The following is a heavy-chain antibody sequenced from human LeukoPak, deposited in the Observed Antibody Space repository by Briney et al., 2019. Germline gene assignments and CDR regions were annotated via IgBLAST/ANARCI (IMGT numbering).Heavy chain of an antibody. CDR3: ARHPPSSAGAHDI. CDR1: GGSISNTNW. CDR2: ISLTGLT. Sequence: SETLSLTCGVSGGSISNTNWWSWVRQPPGQGLEWIGEISLTGLTHYNPSLESRVTVSLDKSKNQLSLSLTSVTAADTAVYYCARHPPSSAGAHDIWGQGTMVTVSS. J-gene: IGHJ3*02. V-gene: IGHV4-4*02. D-gene: IGHD1-26*01.